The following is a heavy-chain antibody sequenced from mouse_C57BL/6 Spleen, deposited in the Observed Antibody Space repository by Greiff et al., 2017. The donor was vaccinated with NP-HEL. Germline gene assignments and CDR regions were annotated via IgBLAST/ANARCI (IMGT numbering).Heavy chain of an antibody. D-gene: IGHD1-1*01. J-gene: IGHJ2*01. CDR1: GYAFSSSW. Sequence: QVQLKQSGPELVKPGASVKISCKASGYAFSSSWMNWVKQRPGKGLEWIGRIYPGDGDTNYNGKFKGKATLTADKSSSTAYMQLSSLTSEDSAVYFCAKNDYYGSSYGFDYWGQGTTLTVSS. V-gene: IGHV1-82*01. CDR2: IYPGDGDT. CDR3: AKNDYYGSSYGFDY.